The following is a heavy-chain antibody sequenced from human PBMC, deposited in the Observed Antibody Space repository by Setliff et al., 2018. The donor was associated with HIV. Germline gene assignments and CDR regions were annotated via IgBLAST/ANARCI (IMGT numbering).Heavy chain of an antibody. CDR1: GDSIGTYS. Sequence: KPSETLSLTCAVSGDSIGTYSWHWLRQPPGKGLEWIGYIYGSGSTGYNPSLTSRVTMSTDTPNNRFALKLTPVTAADTAVYYCAKRAVQDGTVTSSNWFESWGQGTLVTVSS. V-gene: IGHV4-4*09. J-gene: IGHJ5*01. D-gene: IGHD1-7*01. CDR3: AKRAVQDGTVTSSNWFES. CDR2: IYGSGST.